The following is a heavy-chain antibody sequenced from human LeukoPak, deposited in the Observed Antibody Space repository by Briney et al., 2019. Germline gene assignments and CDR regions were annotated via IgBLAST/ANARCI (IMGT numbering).Heavy chain of an antibody. Sequence: GGSLRLSCAASGFTFSSYAMSWVRQAPGKGLEWVSAISGCVCSTYSAVPLNRPFPISSYNSKNTLYLQMNSLRPDDTALYYCAKIPRLANVLLWFGEYDYWGQGTLVTVSS. D-gene: IGHD3-10*01. CDR1: GFTFSSYA. CDR3: AKIPRLANVLLWFGEYDY. J-gene: IGHJ4*02. V-gene: IGHV3-23*01. CDR2: ISGCVCST.